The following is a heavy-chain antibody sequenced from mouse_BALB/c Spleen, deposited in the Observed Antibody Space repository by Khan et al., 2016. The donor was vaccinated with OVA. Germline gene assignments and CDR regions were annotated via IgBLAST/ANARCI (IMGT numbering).Heavy chain of an antibody. CDR3: VRGSGYSRFAY. J-gene: IGHJ3*01. CDR2: ISTYYGDA. V-gene: IGHV1S137*01. D-gene: IGHD2-3*01. Sequence: QVQLQQSGAELVRPGVSVKISCKGSGYTFTDFAMHWVKQSHAKSLEWIGVISTYYGDATYNQKFKGKATMTVDKSSSTAHMELARLTSEDSAIYCGVRGSGYSRFAYWGQGTLVTVSA. CDR1: GYTFTDFA.